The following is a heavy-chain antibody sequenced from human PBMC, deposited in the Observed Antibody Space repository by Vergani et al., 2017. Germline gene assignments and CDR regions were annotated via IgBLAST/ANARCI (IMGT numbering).Heavy chain of an antibody. CDR2: IKSKTDGGTT. D-gene: IGHD5-12*01. Sequence: EVQLVESGGGLVKPGGSLRLSCAASGFTFSNAWMSWVRQAPGKGLEWVGRIKSKTDGGTTDYAAPVKGRFTISRDDSKNTLYLQMNSLKTEDTAVYYCTTDTKVATRISDPWGQGTLVTVSS. CDR1: GFTFSNAW. V-gene: IGHV3-15*01. CDR3: TTDTKVATRISDP. J-gene: IGHJ5*02.